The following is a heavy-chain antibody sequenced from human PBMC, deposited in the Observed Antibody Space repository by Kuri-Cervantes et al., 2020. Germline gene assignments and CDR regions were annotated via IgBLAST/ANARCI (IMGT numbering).Heavy chain of an antibody. CDR2: ISGSDTTK. V-gene: IGHV3-48*03. CDR3: AREDYGGNYYYGMDV. Sequence: GESLKISCAASGFTFSSYEMNWVRQAPGKGLEWVSYISGSDTTKYYADSVKGRFTISRDNAKNSLYLQMNSLRAEDTAVYYRAREDYGGNYYYGMDVWGQGTTVTVSS. CDR1: GFTFSSYE. J-gene: IGHJ6*02. D-gene: IGHD4-23*01.